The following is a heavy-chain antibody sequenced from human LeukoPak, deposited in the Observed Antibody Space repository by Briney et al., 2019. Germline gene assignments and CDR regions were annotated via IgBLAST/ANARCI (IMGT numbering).Heavy chain of an antibody. D-gene: IGHD4-23*01. CDR2: ISGDGGST. CDR1: GFTFDDYA. J-gene: IGHJ4*02. CDR3: AKNTPRAYGGNYYFDY. Sequence: GGSLRLSCAASGFTFDDYAIHWVRQAPGKGLEWVSLISGDGGSTYYADSVKGRFTISRDNSKNSLYLQMNSLRTEDTALYYCAKNTPRAYGGNYYFDYWGQGTLVTVSP. V-gene: IGHV3-43*02.